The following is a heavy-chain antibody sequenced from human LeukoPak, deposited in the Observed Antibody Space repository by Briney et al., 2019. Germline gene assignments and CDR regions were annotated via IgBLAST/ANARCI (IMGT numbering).Heavy chain of an antibody. D-gene: IGHD3-22*01. Sequence: AGGSPTLSCAASGFTFSSYSMNWVRQAPGKGLEWVSSISSSSSYIYYAVSVKGRFTISRDNAKNSLYLQMNSLRAEDTAVYYCARIRGIVVAGGAFDIWGKGTMVTVSS. J-gene: IGHJ3*02. CDR1: GFTFSSYS. V-gene: IGHV3-21*01. CDR3: ARIRGIVVAGGAFDI. CDR2: ISSSSSYI.